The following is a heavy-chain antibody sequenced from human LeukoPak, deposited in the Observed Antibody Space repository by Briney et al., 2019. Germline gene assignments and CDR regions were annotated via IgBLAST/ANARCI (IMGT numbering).Heavy chain of an antibody. V-gene: IGHV4-34*01. CDR3: ARGDRVGAGVFDY. CDR1: GGSFSGYY. CDR2: INHSGST. D-gene: IGHD1-26*01. Sequence: SETLSLTCAVYGGSFSGYYWSWIRQPPGKGLEWIGEINHSGSTNYNPSLKSRVTMSVDTSKNQFSLKLSSVTAADTAVYYCARGDRVGAGVFDYWGQGTLVTVSS. J-gene: IGHJ4*02.